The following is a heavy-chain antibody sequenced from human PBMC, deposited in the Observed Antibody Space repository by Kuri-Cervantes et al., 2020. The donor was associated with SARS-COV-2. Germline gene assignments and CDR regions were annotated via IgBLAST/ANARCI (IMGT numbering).Heavy chain of an antibody. CDR1: GFTFSSYA. CDR3: ARDRAPAWSGYFDY. Sequence: GESLKISCAASGFTFSSYALYWVRQAPGKGLEWVAVISYDRSNKYYADSVKGRFIISRDNSKNTLDLQMNSLRAEDTAVYYCARDRAPAWSGYFDYWGQGTLVTVSS. J-gene: IGHJ4*02. D-gene: IGHD3-3*01. V-gene: IGHV3-30*01. CDR2: ISYDRSNK.